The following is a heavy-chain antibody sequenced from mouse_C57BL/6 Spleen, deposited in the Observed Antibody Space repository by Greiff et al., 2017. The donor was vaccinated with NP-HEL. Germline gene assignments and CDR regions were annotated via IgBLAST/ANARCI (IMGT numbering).Heavy chain of an antibody. Sequence: EVQGVESGGGLVQSGRSLRLSCATSGFTFSDFYMEWVRQAPGKGLEWIAASRNKANDYTTEYSASVKGRFIVSRDTSQSILYLQMNALRAEDTAIYYCARESPYGWYFDVWGTGTTVTVSS. D-gene: IGHD1-1*02. J-gene: IGHJ1*03. CDR2: SRNKANDYTT. CDR3: ARESPYGWYFDV. CDR1: GFTFSDFY. V-gene: IGHV7-1*01.